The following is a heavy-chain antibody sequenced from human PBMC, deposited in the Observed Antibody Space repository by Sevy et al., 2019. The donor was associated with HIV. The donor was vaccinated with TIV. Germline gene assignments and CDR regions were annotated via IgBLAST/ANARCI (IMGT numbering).Heavy chain of an antibody. CDR2: IVGSSRTI. D-gene: IGHD1-26*01. V-gene: IGHV3-48*01. Sequence: GGSLRLSCAASGFTFSIYTMSWVRQAPGKGLECVSYIVGSSRTIYYADSVKGRFTISRDNAKNSLYLQMNSLRAEDTAVYYCAREIVGGRFDIWGQGTMVTVSS. CDR3: AREIVGGRFDI. J-gene: IGHJ3*02. CDR1: GFTFSIYT.